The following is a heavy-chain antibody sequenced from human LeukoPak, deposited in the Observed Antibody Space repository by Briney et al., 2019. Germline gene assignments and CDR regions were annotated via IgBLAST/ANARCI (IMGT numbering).Heavy chain of an antibody. J-gene: IGHJ4*02. Sequence: GGSLRLSCEASGFTFSSYSMNWVRQAPGKGLEWVSAISGSGGSTYYADSVKGRFTISRDNSKNTLYLQMNSLRAEDTAVYYCAKDGERGYYYDSSGYYGYWGQGTLVTVSS. CDR3: AKDGERGYYYDSSGYYGY. CDR1: GFTFSSYS. CDR2: ISGSGGST. V-gene: IGHV3-23*01. D-gene: IGHD3-22*01.